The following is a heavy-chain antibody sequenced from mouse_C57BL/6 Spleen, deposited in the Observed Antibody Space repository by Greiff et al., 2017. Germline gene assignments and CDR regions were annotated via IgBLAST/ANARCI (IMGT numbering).Heavy chain of an antibody. CDR1: GYAFSSSW. J-gene: IGHJ2*01. CDR3: ARERGYDGYLYYFDY. V-gene: IGHV1-82*01. D-gene: IGHD2-3*01. CDR2: IYPGDGDT. Sequence: VKLVESGPELVKPGASVKISCKASGYAFSSSWMNWVKQRPGKGLEWIGRIYPGDGDTNYNGKFKGKATLTADKSSSTAYMQLSSLTSEDSAVYFCARERGYDGYLYYFDYWGQGTTLTVSS.